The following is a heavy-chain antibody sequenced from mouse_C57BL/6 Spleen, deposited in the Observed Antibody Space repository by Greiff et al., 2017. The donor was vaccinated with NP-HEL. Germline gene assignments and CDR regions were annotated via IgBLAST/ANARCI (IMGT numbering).Heavy chain of an antibody. J-gene: IGHJ2*01. V-gene: IGHV10-1*01. CDR2: IRSKSNNYAT. CDR1: GFSFNTYA. Sequence: EVQLVESGGGLVQPKGSLKLSCAASGFSFNTYAMNWVRQAPGKGLEWVARIRSKSNNYATYYADSVKDRFTISRDDSESMLYLQMNNLKTEDTAMYYCVRANYFFFDYWGQGTTLTVSS. CDR3: VRANYFFFDY. D-gene: IGHD2-1*01.